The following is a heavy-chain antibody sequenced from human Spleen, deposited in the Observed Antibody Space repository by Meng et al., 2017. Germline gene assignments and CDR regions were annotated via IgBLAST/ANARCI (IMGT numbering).Heavy chain of an antibody. D-gene: IGHD6-19*01. CDR3: ASWIYSCGWQ. Sequence: QVQLQGSGPGLVKPSGTLSLTCAVSGGSISSSNWWNWVRQPPGKGLEWIGEIYHGGDTNYNPSLKSRVTIAIDKSKNQFSLKLSSVTAADTAVYYCASWIYSCGWQWGQGALVTVSS. CDR1: GGSISSSNW. J-gene: IGHJ4*02. V-gene: IGHV4-4*02. CDR2: IYHGGDT.